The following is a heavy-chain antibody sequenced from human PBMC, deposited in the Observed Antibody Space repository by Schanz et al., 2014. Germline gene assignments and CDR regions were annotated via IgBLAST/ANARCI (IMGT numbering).Heavy chain of an antibody. CDR3: ARDGNYYGARNYYKTPYYFDY. Sequence: DLVESGRGLIQRGESLRLSCVVSGFTVSSDHMSWVRQAPGKGLEWVSTIYASGATYYADSVKRRFTISRDISKNTLHLQVTSLRAEDTAIYYCARDGNYYGARNYYKTPYYFDYWGQGTLVTVSS. CDR2: IYASGAT. J-gene: IGHJ4*02. V-gene: IGHV3-66*01. CDR1: GFTVSSDH. D-gene: IGHD3-10*01.